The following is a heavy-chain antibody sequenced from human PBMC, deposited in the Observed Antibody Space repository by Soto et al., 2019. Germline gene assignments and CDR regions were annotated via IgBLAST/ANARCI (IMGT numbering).Heavy chain of an antibody. D-gene: IGHD6-13*01. V-gene: IGHV1-69*01. Sequence: QVQLVQSGAEVKKPGSSVKVSCKASGGTFSSYAISWVRQAPGQGLEWMGGIIPIFGTANYAQKFQGRVTVTADECTSTAYMELSSLRSEATAVYYCARASGIAAAGDYYYGMDVWGQGTTVTVSS. J-gene: IGHJ6*02. CDR2: IIPIFGTA. CDR1: GGTFSSYA. CDR3: ARASGIAAAGDYYYGMDV.